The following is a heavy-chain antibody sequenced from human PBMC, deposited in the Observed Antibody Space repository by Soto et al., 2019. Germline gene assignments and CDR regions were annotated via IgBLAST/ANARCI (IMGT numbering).Heavy chain of an antibody. CDR2: IDINGRGT. V-gene: IGHV3-74*01. J-gene: IGHJ4*02. CDR1: GFTLSGHW. D-gene: IGHD4-17*01. Sequence: GGSLRLSCAASGFTLSGHWIHWVRQAPGKGLEWVSRIDINGRGTSYADSVKGWFTISTDNAKNTVYLQMNSLRAEDTAVYYCATVFDFWGQGTLVTVSS. CDR3: ATVFDF.